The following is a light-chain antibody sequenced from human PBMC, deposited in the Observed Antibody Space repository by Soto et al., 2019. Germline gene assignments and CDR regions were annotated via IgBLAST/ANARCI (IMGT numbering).Light chain of an antibody. J-gene: IGKJ1*01. CDR3: QKYYIYPCP. CDR1: QGISSY. Sequence: AIRRTQSPSSFSASTGDRVTITCRARQGISSYLALYQQKPGKAPKLLIYAASTLQSWVPSRISGSVCGTAFTLSISFLQSADFANYQCQKYYIYPCPLVQGTKVQIK. V-gene: IGKV1-8*01. CDR2: AAS.